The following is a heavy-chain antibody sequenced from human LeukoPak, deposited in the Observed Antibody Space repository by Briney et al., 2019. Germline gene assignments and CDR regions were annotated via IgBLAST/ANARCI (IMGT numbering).Heavy chain of an antibody. D-gene: IGHD6-19*01. J-gene: IGHJ4*02. CDR1: GYTFTFYY. CDR3: ASGAVTGTLGVDY. CDR2: INPNSGGT. V-gene: IGHV1-2*02. Sequence: ASVKVSCKASGYTFTFYYIYWVRQAPGQGLEWMGWINPNSGGTNYAQKFQGRVTMTRDTSISTAYMELSRLRSDDTAVYYCASGAVTGTLGVDYWGQGTLVTVSS.